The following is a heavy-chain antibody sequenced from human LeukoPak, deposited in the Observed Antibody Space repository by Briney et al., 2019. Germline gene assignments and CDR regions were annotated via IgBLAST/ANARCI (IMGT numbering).Heavy chain of an antibody. V-gene: IGHV1-69*05. Sequence: GASVKVSCKASGGTFSSYAISWVRQAPGQGLEWMGRIIPIFGTANCAQKFQGRVTITTDESTSTAYMELSSLRSEDTAVYYCARDRGVSGWRHRGFDYWGQGTLVTVSS. J-gene: IGHJ4*02. CDR3: ARDRGVSGWRHRGFDY. D-gene: IGHD6-19*01. CDR2: IIPIFGTA. CDR1: GGTFSSYA.